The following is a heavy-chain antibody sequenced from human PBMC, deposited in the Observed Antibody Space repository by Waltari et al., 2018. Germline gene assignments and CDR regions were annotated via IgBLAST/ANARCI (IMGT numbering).Heavy chain of an antibody. Sequence: QVQLVQSGAEVKKPGSSVKVSCKASGGTFSSYAISWVRQAPGQGLEWMGGIIPIFGTANDAQKFQGRVTITADESTSTAYMELSSLRSEDTAVYYCARVPGGQLDAPTDYWGQGTLVTVSS. D-gene: IGHD6-6*01. J-gene: IGHJ4*02. CDR1: GGTFSSYA. CDR2: IIPIFGTA. V-gene: IGHV1-69*13. CDR3: ARVPGGQLDAPTDY.